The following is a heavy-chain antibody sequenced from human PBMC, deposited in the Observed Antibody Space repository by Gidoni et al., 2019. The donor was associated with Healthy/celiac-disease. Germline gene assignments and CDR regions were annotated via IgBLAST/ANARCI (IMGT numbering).Heavy chain of an antibody. V-gene: IGHV5-51*03. CDR1: GYSFTSYW. J-gene: IGHJ4*02. Sequence: EVQLVQSGAEVKKPGESLKISCKGSGYSFTSYWIGWVRQMPGKGLEWMGIIYPGDSDTRYSPSFQGQVTISADKSISTAYLQWSSLKASDTAMYYCARLTRLGQLRFLEWLPLDYWGQGTLVTVSS. CDR3: ARLTRLGQLRFLEWLPLDY. D-gene: IGHD3-3*01. CDR2: IYPGDSDT.